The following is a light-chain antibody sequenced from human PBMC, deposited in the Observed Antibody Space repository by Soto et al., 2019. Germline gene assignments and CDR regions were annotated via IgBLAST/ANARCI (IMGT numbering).Light chain of an antibody. CDR1: QSLLHSNGYTY. Sequence: DIVMTQSPLSLPVTPGEPASIYCRSSQSLLHSNGYTYLDWYLQKPGQSPQLMIDLGSNRASGVPDRVSGSGSGTDCTLKISRVEAEDVGVYYCMQALQTPPLYTFGQGTKLEIK. V-gene: IGKV2-28*01. CDR3: MQALQTPPLYT. J-gene: IGKJ2*01. CDR2: LGS.